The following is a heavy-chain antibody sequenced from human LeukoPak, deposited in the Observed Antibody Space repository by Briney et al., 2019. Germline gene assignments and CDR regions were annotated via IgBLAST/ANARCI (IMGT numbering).Heavy chain of an antibody. CDR2: ISGSGGST. V-gene: IGHV3-23*01. CDR3: AKLVGGKRGYSGYDLGYFDY. J-gene: IGHJ4*02. CDR1: GFTFSSYA. D-gene: IGHD5-12*01. Sequence: GGSLRLSCAASGFTFSSYAMSWVRQAPGKGLEWVSAISGSGGSTYYADSVKGRFTISRDNSKNTLYLQMNSLRAEDTAVYYCAKLVGGKRGYSGYDLGYFDYWGQGTLVTVSS.